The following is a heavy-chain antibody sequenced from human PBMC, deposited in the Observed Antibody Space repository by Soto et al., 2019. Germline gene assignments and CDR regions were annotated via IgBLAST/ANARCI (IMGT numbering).Heavy chain of an antibody. CDR1: GLSLSTSGEA. D-gene: IGHD3-10*02. J-gene: IGHJ5*02. Sequence: QITLKESGPTLVKPTQTLTLTCTFSGLSLSTSGEAVGWIRQPPGKALEWLALIYWDDDKRYNPTLKTRLTITKDTSKNQEVLALTNMDPVDTATYYCAHYVSSSPAGWFDPWGQGILVTVSS. CDR2: IYWDDDK. V-gene: IGHV2-5*02. CDR3: AHYVSSSPAGWFDP.